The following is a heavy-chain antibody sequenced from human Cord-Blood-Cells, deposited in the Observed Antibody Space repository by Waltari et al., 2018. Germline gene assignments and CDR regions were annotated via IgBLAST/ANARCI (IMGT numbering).Heavy chain of an antibody. CDR1: GGSISSYY. D-gene: IGHD3-10*01. V-gene: IGHV4-59*08. CDR2: IYYSGST. Sequence: QVQLQESGPGLVKPSETLSLTCTVSGGSISSYYWSWLRQPPGKGLEWIGYIYYSGSTNYNPSLKSRVTISVDTSKNQFSLKLSSVTAADTAVYYCARHPTYYYGSGSPYYYYMDVWGKGTTVTVSS. J-gene: IGHJ6*03. CDR3: ARHPTYYYGSGSPYYYYMDV.